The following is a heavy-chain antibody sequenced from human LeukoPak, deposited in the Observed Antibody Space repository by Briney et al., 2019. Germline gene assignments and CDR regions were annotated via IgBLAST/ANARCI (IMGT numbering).Heavy chain of an antibody. Sequence: PSETLSLTCAVSGYSISSGYYWGWTRQPPGKGLEWIGSIYHSGSTYYNPSLKSRVTISVDTSKNQFSLKLSSVTAADTAVYYCAKPLGNYWGQGTLVTVSS. D-gene: IGHD7-27*01. V-gene: IGHV4-38-2*01. CDR3: AKPLGNY. CDR1: GYSISSGYY. CDR2: IYHSGST. J-gene: IGHJ4*02.